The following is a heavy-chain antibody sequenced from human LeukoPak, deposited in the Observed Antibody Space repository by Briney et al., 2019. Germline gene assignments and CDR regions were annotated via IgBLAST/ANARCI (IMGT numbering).Heavy chain of an antibody. D-gene: IGHD3-10*01. Sequence: SSETLSLTCAVSGGSISSGGYSWSWIRQPPGKGLEWIGYIYHSGSTYYNPSLKSRVTISVDRSKNQFSLKLSSVTAADTAVYYCAASYGSGSYFFDYWGQGTLVPVSS. CDR1: GGSISSGGYS. CDR3: AASYGSGSYFFDY. J-gene: IGHJ4*02. CDR2: IYHSGST. V-gene: IGHV4-30-2*01.